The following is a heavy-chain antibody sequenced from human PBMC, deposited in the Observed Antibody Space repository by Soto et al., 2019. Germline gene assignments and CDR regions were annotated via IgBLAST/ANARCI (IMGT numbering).Heavy chain of an antibody. CDR3: ARLTAARSRGGYFDY. Sequence: SETLSLTCTVSGGSISSSSYYWGWIRQPPGKGLEWIGSIYYSGSTYYNPSLKSRVTISVDTSKNQFSLKLSSVTAADTAVYYCARLTAARSRGGYFDYWGQGTLVTVSS. CDR1: GGSISSSSYY. CDR2: IYYSGST. V-gene: IGHV4-39*01. D-gene: IGHD2-2*01. J-gene: IGHJ4*02.